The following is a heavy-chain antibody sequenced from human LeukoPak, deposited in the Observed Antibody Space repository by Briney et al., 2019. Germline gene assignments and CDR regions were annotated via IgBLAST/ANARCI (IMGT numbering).Heavy chain of an antibody. J-gene: IGHJ4*02. V-gene: IGHV3-30-3*01. CDR2: ISYDGSNK. CDR1: GFTFSSYA. Sequence: TGRSLRLSCAASGFTFSSYAMHWVRQAPGKGLEWVAVISYDGSNKYYADSVKGRFTISRDNSKSTLYLQMNSLRAEDTAVYYCARGLRDGYNFEFGYWGQGTLVTVSS. CDR3: ARGLRDGYNFEFGY. D-gene: IGHD5-24*01.